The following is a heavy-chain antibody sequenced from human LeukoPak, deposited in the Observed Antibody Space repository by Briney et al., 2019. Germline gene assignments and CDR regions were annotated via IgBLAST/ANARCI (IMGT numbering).Heavy chain of an antibody. D-gene: IGHD1-26*01. CDR2: INPNSGGT. Sequence: ASVKVSCKASGYTFTGYYTHWVRQAPGQGLEWMGWINPNSGGTNYAQKFQGRVTMTRDTSISTAYMELSRLRSDDTAVYYCARASGSYYYFDYWGQGTLVTVSS. J-gene: IGHJ4*02. V-gene: IGHV1-2*02. CDR3: ARASGSYYYFDY. CDR1: GYTFTGYY.